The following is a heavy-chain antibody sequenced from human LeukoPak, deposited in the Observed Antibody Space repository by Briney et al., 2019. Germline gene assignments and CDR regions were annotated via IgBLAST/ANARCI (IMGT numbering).Heavy chain of an antibody. V-gene: IGHV1-18*01. CDR1: GYTFTSYG. CDR3: ARDNVFGKYYDFWSGSENWFDP. Sequence: GASVKVSCKASGYTFTSYGISWVRQAPGQGLEWMGWISAYNGNTNYAQKLQGRVTMTTDTSTSTAYMELWSLRSDDTAVYYCARDNVFGKYYDFWSGSENWFDPWGQGTLVTVSS. D-gene: IGHD3-3*01. J-gene: IGHJ5*02. CDR2: ISAYNGNT.